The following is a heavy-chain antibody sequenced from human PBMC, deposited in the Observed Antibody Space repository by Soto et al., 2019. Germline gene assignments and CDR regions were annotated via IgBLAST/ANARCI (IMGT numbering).Heavy chain of an antibody. CDR1: GGSISSYY. V-gene: IGHV4-59*01. CDR3: ARSPGDPYSRVYDY. Sequence: SETLSLTCTVSGGSISSYYWSWIRQPPGKGLEWIGYIYYSGSTNYNPSLKSRVTISVDTSKNQFSLKLSSVTAADTAVYYCARSPGDPYSRVYDYWGQGTLVTVSS. D-gene: IGHD6-13*01. J-gene: IGHJ4*02. CDR2: IYYSGST.